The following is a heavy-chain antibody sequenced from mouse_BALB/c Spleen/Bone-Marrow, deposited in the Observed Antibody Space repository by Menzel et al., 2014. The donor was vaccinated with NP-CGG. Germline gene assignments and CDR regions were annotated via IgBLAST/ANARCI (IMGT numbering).Heavy chain of an antibody. V-gene: IGHV1S127*01. CDR3: ARLDGNYRNYFDY. CDR2: IDPSNSET. CDR1: GYTFTSYW. J-gene: IGHJ2*02. Sequence: QVQLKHSGPELVRPGASVKMSCRASGYTFTSYWTHWVKQRPGQGLEWIGMIDPSNSETRLNQKFKDKATLNVDKSSNTAYMQLSSLTSEDSAVYYCARLDGNYRNYFDYWGQGTSLTVSS. D-gene: IGHD2-1*01.